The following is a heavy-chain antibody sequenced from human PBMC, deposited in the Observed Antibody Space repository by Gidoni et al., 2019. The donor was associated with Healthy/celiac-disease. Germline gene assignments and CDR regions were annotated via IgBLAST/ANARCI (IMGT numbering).Heavy chain of an antibody. V-gene: IGHV4-34*01. J-gene: IGHJ4*02. CDR3: ARGLSSDYYDRVGY. D-gene: IGHD3-22*01. Sequence: QVQLQQWGAGLLKPSETLSLTCAVSGGSFSGYYWSWIRQPPGKGLEWIGEINHRGSTNYNPSLKSRVTISVDTSKNQFSLKLSSVTAADTAVYYCARGLSSDYYDRVGYWGQGTLVTVSS. CDR2: INHRGST. CDR1: GGSFSGYY.